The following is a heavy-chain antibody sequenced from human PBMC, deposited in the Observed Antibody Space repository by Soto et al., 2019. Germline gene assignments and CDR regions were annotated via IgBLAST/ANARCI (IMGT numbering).Heavy chain of an antibody. CDR2: IIPILGIA. CDR1: GGTFSSYT. CDR3: ARGGDAVAGITAFDI. J-gene: IGHJ3*02. Sequence: ASVKVSCKASGGTFSSYTISWVRQAPGQGLEWMGRIIPILGIANYAQKFQGRVTITADKSTSTAYMELSSLRSEDTAVYYCARGGDAVAGITAFDIWGQGTMVTVSS. V-gene: IGHV1-69*02. D-gene: IGHD6-19*01.